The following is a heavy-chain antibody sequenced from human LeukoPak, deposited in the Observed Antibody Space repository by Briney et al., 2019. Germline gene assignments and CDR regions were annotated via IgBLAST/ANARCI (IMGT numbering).Heavy chain of an antibody. Sequence: ASVKVSCKASGSTFTGYYMHWVRQAPGQGLEWMGWINPNSGGTNYAQKFQGRVTMTRDTSISTAYMELSRLRSDDTAVYYCARRADWGADAFDIWGQGTMVTVSS. J-gene: IGHJ3*02. CDR3: ARRADWGADAFDI. CDR2: INPNSGGT. V-gene: IGHV1-2*02. CDR1: GSTFTGYY. D-gene: IGHD7-27*01.